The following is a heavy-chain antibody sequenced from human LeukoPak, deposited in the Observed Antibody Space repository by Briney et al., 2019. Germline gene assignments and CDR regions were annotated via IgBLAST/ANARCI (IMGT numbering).Heavy chain of an antibody. CDR2: INPNSGGT. J-gene: IGHJ4*02. D-gene: IGHD3-22*01. CDR3: ARGSPDYNYDSSGYSAPDY. V-gene: IGHV1-2*02. Sequence: ASVKVSCKASGYTFTGYYMHWVRQAPGQGLEWMGWINPNSGGTNYAQKLQGRVTMTTDTSTSTTYMELRSLRSDDTAVYYCARGSPDYNYDSSGYSAPDYWGQGTLVTVSS. CDR1: GYTFTGYY.